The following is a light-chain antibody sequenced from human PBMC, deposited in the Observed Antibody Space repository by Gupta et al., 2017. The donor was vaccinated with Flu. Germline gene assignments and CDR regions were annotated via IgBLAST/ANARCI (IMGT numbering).Light chain of an antibody. CDR1: SSNIGSNY. CDR2: RNN. Sequence: SVLTQPPSASGTPGQRVPISCSGSSSNIGSNYLYWYQQLPGAAPKLLIYRNNQRPSGVPDRFSGSKSGTSASLAISGLLPEDEADYYCATWDDSLGGPEFGGGTKLTVL. V-gene: IGLV1-47*01. CDR3: ATWDDSLGGPE. J-gene: IGLJ3*02.